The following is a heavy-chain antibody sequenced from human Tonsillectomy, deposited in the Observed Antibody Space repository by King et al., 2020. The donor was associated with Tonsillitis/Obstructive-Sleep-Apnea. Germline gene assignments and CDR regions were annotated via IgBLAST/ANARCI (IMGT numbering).Heavy chain of an antibody. J-gene: IGHJ4*02. D-gene: IGHD3-10*01. CDR2: ISGSGGST. CDR3: ANRNYYGTESYFYYFDY. V-gene: IGHV3-23*04. Sequence: VQLVESGGDLVQPGGSLRLSCAASGLTFSNYAMSWVRQAPGKGLEWVSAISGSGGSTYYADSVKGRFTISRDNSKNTLYLQMNSLRAEDTAVYYCANRNYYGTESYFYYFDYWGQGTLVTVSS. CDR1: GLTFSNYA.